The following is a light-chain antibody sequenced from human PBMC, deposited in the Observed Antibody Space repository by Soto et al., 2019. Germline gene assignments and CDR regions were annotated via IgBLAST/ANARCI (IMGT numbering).Light chain of an antibody. V-gene: IGKV3D-15*01. CDR3: QQYNNWPRT. Sequence: EIVLTQSPGTLSLSPWERVTLSFSAIQRISNIYLAWYQQRPGQAPRLLIFDASNRATGIPDRFSGSGSGTEFTLIVSSLQSEDFAVYYCQQYNNWPRTFGQGTKVDIK. J-gene: IGKJ1*01. CDR2: DAS. CDR1: QRISNIY.